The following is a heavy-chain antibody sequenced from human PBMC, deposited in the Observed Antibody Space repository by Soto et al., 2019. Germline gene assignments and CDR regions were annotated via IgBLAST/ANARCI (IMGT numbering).Heavy chain of an antibody. CDR1: GGSISSGGYY. CDR3: ARRLMYCTNGVCSSAFDI. Sequence: QVQLQESGPGLVKPSQTLSLTCTVSGGSISSGGYYWSWIRQHPGKGLEWIGYIYYSGSTYYNPSLTSRLTISVDTSKNQFALKLSSVTAADTAVYYCARRLMYCTNGVCSSAFDIWCQGTMVTVSS. CDR2: IYYSGST. V-gene: IGHV4-31*03. D-gene: IGHD2-8*01. J-gene: IGHJ3*02.